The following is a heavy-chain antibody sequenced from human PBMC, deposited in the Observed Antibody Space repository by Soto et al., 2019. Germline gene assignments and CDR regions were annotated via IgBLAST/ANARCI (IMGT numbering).Heavy chain of an antibody. CDR1: GFTFSNYI. J-gene: IGHJ4*02. Sequence: QVQLVESGGGVVQRGRSLRLSCAASGFTFSNYIMHWVRQAPGKGLEWVAIILHDGKKKYYADSVKGRFTISRDNSKNTLNLQMNSLRTEDTAIYYCARDDEGGSYCDLGYWGQGTLVTVSS. CDR3: ARDDEGGSYCDLGY. V-gene: IGHV3-30*04. D-gene: IGHD3-10*01. CDR2: ILHDGKKK.